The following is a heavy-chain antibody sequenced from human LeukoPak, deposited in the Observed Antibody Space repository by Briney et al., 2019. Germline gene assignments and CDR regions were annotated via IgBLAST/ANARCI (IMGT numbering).Heavy chain of an antibody. V-gene: IGHV1-2*06. Sequence: GASVKVSCKASGYTFTGYYMHWVRQAPGQGLEWMGRINPNSGGTNYAQKFQGRVTMTRDTSISTAYTELSRLRSDDTAVYYCARTMVWQWLDTGTINWFGPWGQGTLVTVSS. CDR1: GYTFTGYY. CDR3: ARTMVWQWLDTGTINWFGP. D-gene: IGHD6-19*01. J-gene: IGHJ5*02. CDR2: INPNSGGT.